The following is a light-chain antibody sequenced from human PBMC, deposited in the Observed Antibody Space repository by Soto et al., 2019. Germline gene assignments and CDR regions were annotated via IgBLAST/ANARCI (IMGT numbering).Light chain of an antibody. CDR1: QRLLHITGETF. J-gene: IGKJ5*01. CDR3: MQSTQLPPT. V-gene: IGKV2D-29*02. CDR2: EVS. Sequence: DVVMTQTPRSLSVAPGQPASISCRSSQRLLHITGETFLFWYLQKPGQSPQLLIYEVSTRVFGVPDRFSGSGSGTDFTLEISRVETDDVGIYYCMQSTQLPPTFGQGTRLEIK.